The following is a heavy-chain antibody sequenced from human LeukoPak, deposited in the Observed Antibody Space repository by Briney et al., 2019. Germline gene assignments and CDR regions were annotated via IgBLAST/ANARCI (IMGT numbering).Heavy chain of an antibody. D-gene: IGHD3-10*01. CDR1: GGTFSSYA. CDR3: ARAMVRGDYGMDV. Sequence: ASVKVSRKASGGTFSSYAISWVRQAPGQGLEWMGRIIPILGIANYAQKFQGRVTITADKSTSTAYMELSSLRSEDTAVYYCARAMVRGDYGMDVWGQGTTVTVSS. J-gene: IGHJ6*02. V-gene: IGHV1-69*04. CDR2: IIPILGIA.